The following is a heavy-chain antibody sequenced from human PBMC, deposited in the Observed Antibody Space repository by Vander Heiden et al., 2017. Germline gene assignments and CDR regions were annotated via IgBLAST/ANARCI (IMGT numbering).Heavy chain of an antibody. Sequence: QVQLQESGPGLVKPSQTLSLTCTVSGGSISSDNYYWSWIRQHPGKGLEWIAYISHSGSTYYNPPLKSRLTISVDTSKNQFSLKLSSVTAADTAVYYCARRLKHSSGYYYDDYCGQGTLVTVS. J-gene: IGHJ4*02. V-gene: IGHV4-31*03. D-gene: IGHD3-22*01. CDR3: ARRLKHSSGYYYDDY. CDR1: GGSISSDNYY. CDR2: ISHSGST.